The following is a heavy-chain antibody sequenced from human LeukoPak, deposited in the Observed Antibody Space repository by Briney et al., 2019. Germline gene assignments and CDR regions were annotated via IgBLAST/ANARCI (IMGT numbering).Heavy chain of an antibody. CDR3: ARVVAANWFDP. CDR1: GFTFSSYA. Sequence: GGSLRLSCAASGFTFSSYAMHWVRQAPGKGLEWVAVISYDGSNKYYADSVKGRFTISRDNSKNTLYLQMNSLRAEDTAVYYCARVVAANWFDPWGQGTLVTVSS. CDR2: ISYDGSNK. V-gene: IGHV3-30*07. J-gene: IGHJ5*02. D-gene: IGHD2-15*01.